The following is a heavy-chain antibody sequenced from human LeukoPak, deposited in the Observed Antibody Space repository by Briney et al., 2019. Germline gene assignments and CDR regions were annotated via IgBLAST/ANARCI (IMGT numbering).Heavy chain of an antibody. CDR2: IRYDGSNK. CDR1: GFTFSSYG. V-gene: IGHV3-30*02. D-gene: IGHD3-3*01. CDR3: VRNLDFWGDSEDY. Sequence: ETGGSLRLSCAASGFTFSSYGMHWVRQARGKGLEWVAFIRYDGSNKYYADSVKGRFTMSRDNSKYTVYLQMNSLRAEDTAVYYCVRNLDFWGDSEDYRGQGTLVTVSS. J-gene: IGHJ4*02.